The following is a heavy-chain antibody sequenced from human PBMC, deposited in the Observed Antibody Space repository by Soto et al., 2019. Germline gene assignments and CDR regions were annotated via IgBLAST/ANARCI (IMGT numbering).Heavy chain of an antibody. D-gene: IGHD2-15*01. CDR3: ARFKGCSGGSCYCYFDY. CDR1: GFTFSSYA. V-gene: IGHV3-30-3*01. Sequence: QVQLVESGGGVVQPGRSLRLSCAASGFTFSSYAMHWVRQAPGKGLEWVAVISKDGSNKYYADSVKGRFTISRDNSKNTLTLQMKSLRAEDTAVYYCARFKGCSGGSCYCYFDYWGQGTLVTVSS. CDR2: ISKDGSNK. J-gene: IGHJ4*02.